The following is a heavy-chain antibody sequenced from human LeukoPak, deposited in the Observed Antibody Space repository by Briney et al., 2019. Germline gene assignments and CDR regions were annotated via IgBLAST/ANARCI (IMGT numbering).Heavy chain of an antibody. V-gene: IGHV4-59*01. D-gene: IGHD2-2*01. J-gene: IGHJ3*02. Sequence: SETLSLTCTVSGGSISSYYWSWIRQPPGKGLEWIGYIYYSGSTNYNPSLKSRVTISVDTSKNQFSLKLSSVTAADTAVYYCARDPAYCSSTSCYSGAFDIWGQGTMVTVSS. CDR1: GGSISSYY. CDR2: IYYSGST. CDR3: ARDPAYCSSTSCYSGAFDI.